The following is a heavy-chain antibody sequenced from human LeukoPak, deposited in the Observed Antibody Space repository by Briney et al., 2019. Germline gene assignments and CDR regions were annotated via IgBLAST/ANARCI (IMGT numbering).Heavy chain of an antibody. CDR3: AKDPHSYSYGSNFDY. Sequence: GGSLRLSCAASGFTFSSYGMHWVRQAPGKGLEWVAVISYDGSNKYYADSVKGRFTISRDNSKNTLYLQMNSLRAEDTAVYYCAKDPHSYSYGSNFDYWGQGTLVTVSS. V-gene: IGHV3-30*18. J-gene: IGHJ4*02. D-gene: IGHD5-18*01. CDR2: ISYDGSNK. CDR1: GFTFSSYG.